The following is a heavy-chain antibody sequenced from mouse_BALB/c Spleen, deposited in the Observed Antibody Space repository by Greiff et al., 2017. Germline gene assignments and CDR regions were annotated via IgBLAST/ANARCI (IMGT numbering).Heavy chain of an antibody. Sequence: VQLQQSGPELMKPGASVKISCKASGYSFTSYYMHWVKQSHGKSLEWIGYIDPFNGGTSYNQKFKGKATLTVDKSSSTAYMHLSSLTSEDSAVYYCASYGNYAAYWGQGTLVTVSA. J-gene: IGHJ3*01. D-gene: IGHD2-1*01. CDR2: IDPFNGGT. V-gene: IGHV1S135*01. CDR1: GYSFTSYY. CDR3: ASYGNYAAY.